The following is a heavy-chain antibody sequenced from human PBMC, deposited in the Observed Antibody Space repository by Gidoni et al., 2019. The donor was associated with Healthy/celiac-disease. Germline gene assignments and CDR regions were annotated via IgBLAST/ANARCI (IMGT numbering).Heavy chain of an antibody. CDR2: ISGRGGST. Sequence: EVQLLESGGGLVQPGGSLRLSCAASGFTFSSYALSWFRQAPGKGLEWVSAISGRGGSTYYADSVKGRFTISRDNSKNTLYLQMNSLRAEDTAVYYCAKDSYYGSGSYYIGEDWYFDLWGRGTLVTVSS. V-gene: IGHV3-23*01. CDR3: AKDSYYGSGSYYIGEDWYFDL. J-gene: IGHJ2*01. CDR1: GFTFSSYA. D-gene: IGHD3-10*01.